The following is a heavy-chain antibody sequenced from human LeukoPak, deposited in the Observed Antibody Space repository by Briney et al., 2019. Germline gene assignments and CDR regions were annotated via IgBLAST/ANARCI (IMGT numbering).Heavy chain of an antibody. Sequence: GRSLRLSCAASGFTFSTYGMHWVRQAPGKGLEWVAVIWYDGSNKYYADSVKGRFTISRDNSKNTLYLQMNSLRAEDTAVYYCARRPLRYGAYYYGMDVWGQGTTVTVSS. CDR1: GFTFSTYG. CDR2: IWYDGSNK. J-gene: IGHJ6*02. D-gene: IGHD5/OR15-5a*01. V-gene: IGHV3-33*08. CDR3: ARRPLRYGAYYYGMDV.